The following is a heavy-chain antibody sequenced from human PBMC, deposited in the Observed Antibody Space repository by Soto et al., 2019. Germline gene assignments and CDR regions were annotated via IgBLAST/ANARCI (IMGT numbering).Heavy chain of an antibody. J-gene: IGHJ3*02. CDR3: AKPLLRYDAFDI. Sequence: GGSLRLSCADSGFTFSSYAMSWVRQSPGKGLEWVSGISNSGGSTYYADSVKGRFSISRDNSKNTLYLQMNSLRAEDTAVYYCAKPLLRYDAFDIWGQGTMVTVSS. CDR2: ISNSGGST. D-gene: IGHD3-9*01. V-gene: IGHV3-23*01. CDR1: GFTFSSYA.